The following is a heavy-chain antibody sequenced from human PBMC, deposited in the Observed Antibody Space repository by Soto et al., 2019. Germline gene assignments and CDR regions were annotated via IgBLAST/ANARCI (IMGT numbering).Heavy chain of an antibody. CDR2: INTDGSIT. V-gene: IGHV3-74*01. Sequence: PGGSLRLSCAASGFTFSSYWMHWVRQAPGKGLVWVSRINTDGSITSYADSVKGRFTTSRNNAKNTLFLQMNSLRAEDTAVYYCVRDTSGYDYWGQGTLVTVSS. CDR1: GFTFSSYW. CDR3: VRDTSGYDY. J-gene: IGHJ4*02. D-gene: IGHD3-22*01.